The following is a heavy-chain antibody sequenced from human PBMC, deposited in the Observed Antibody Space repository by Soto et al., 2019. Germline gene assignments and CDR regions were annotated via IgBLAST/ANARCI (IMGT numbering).Heavy chain of an antibody. J-gene: IGHJ4*02. CDR1: PGSMMTYY. Sequence: KPSETLSLTCSVSPGSMMTYYWTWIRQSPGKGLEWIGQISHTGRTKYNPSLESRVTISVDTSRKQFSLKLSSVTAADTALYYCARDDTTGLFDFWGQGTLVTVSS. CDR2: ISHTGRT. D-gene: IGHD4-17*01. CDR3: ARDDTTGLFDF. V-gene: IGHV4-59*01.